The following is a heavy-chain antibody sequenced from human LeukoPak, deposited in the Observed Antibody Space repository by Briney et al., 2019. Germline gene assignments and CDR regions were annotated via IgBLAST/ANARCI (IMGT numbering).Heavy chain of an antibody. CDR2: IYYSGST. CDR3: ARRTVTTIWH. Sequence: SETLSLTCTVSGGSISGSSYYWGWIRQPPGKGLESIGSIYYSGSTYYNPSLKSRVTISVDTSKNQFSLKLSSVTAADTAVYYCARRTVTTIWHWGQGTLVTVSS. CDR1: GGSISGSSYY. V-gene: IGHV4-39*01. D-gene: IGHD4-17*01. J-gene: IGHJ4*02.